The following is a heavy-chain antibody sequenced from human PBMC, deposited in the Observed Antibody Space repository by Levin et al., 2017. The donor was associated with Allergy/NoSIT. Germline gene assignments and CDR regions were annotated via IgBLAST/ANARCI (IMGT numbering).Heavy chain of an antibody. V-gene: IGHV3-23*01. J-gene: IGHJ4*02. D-gene: IGHD3-10*01. CDR2: ISGSGGST. Sequence: GESLKISCAASGFTFSSYAMSWVRQAPGKGLEWVSAISGSGGSTYYADSVKGRFTISRDNSKNTLYLQMNSLRAEDTAVYYCAKDLGLYGSGSYALDYWGQGTLVTVSS. CDR1: GFTFSSYA. CDR3: AKDLGLYGSGSYALDY.